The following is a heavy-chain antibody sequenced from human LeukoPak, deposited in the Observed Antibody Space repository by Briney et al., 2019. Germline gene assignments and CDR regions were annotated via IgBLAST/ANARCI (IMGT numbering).Heavy chain of an antibody. D-gene: IGHD3-10*01. J-gene: IGHJ4*02. CDR1: GFTFSTYA. CDR2: ISGSDDGT. CDR3: ARDRGWSQTYGSGSYGLDY. Sequence: GGSLRLSCAASGFTFSTYAMSWVRQIPGKGLEWVSAISGSDDGTYYADSVKGRFTISRDNSRNTLYLQMNTLRAEDTAVYYCARDRGWSQTYGSGSYGLDYWGQGTLVTVSS. V-gene: IGHV3-23*01.